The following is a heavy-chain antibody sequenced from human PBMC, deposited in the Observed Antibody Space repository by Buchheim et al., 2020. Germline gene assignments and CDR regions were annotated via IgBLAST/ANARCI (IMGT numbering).Heavy chain of an antibody. CDR2: MYHSGSN. V-gene: IGHV4-4*02. CDR1: GCSISSSNW. CDR3: ARVGGEEANYYYYGMDV. Sequence: QVQLQESGPGLVKPSGTLSLTCAVSGCSISSSNWWSWVRPPPGKGLEWIGEMYHSGSNNYKPSVKSRVTLSVDKSKNQFSLKLGSVTAADTAVYYCARVGGEEANYYYYGMDVWGQGTT. D-gene: IGHD3-16*01. J-gene: IGHJ6*02.